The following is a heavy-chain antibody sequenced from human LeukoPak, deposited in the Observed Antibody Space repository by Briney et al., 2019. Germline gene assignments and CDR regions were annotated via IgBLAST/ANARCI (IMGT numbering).Heavy chain of an antibody. CDR1: GGSFSGYY. CDR2: INQSGST. D-gene: IGHD5-24*01. V-gene: IGHV4-34*01. CDR3: MRHEEEDGYNAKPFDF. J-gene: IGHJ4*02. Sequence: XTCAXYGGSFSGYYXSWVRQPPGKGLEWIGEINQSGSTNYNPSLKSRVTISVETPKNQFSLKLSSVTAADTAVYFCMRHEEEDGYNAKPFDFWGQGTLVTVSS.